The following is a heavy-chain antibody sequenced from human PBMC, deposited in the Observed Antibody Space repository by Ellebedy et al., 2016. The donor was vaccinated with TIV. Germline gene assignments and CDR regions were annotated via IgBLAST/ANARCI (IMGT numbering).Heavy chain of an antibody. CDR1: GFTFNSYW. Sequence: GGSLRLPCATSGFTFNSYWMSWVRQAPGKGLEWVANINQDGSRIYFVDSVKGRFTISRDNAKNSVYLRMDTRRVEDTAVYHCVRDGAYGDYSPGYYGMDVWGQGTTVTVSS. CDR3: VRDGAYGDYSPGYYGMDV. CDR2: INQDGSRI. V-gene: IGHV3-7*03. J-gene: IGHJ6*02. D-gene: IGHD3-22*01.